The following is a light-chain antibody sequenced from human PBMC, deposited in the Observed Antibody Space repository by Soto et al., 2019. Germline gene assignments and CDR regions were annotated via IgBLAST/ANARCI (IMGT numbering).Light chain of an antibody. CDR3: QHYNSYSEA. CDR2: GAS. CDR1: QSITTY. V-gene: IGKV1-5*01. Sequence: DIQMTQSPSSLSASVGDRVTITCRASQSITTYLNWYQQKPEKAPELLIYGASSLQSGVPSRFSGSGSGTEFTLTISSLQPDDFATYYCQHYNSYSEAFGQGTKVELK. J-gene: IGKJ1*01.